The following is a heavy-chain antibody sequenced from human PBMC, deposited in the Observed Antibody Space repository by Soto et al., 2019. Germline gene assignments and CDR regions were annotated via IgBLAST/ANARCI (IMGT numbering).Heavy chain of an antibody. V-gene: IGHV4-59*01. Sequence: QVQLQESGPGLVKPSETLSLTCTVSGGSISSYYWSWIRQPPGKGLEWIGYIYYSGSTNYNPSLKSRVTISVDTSKNQFSLKLSSVTAADTAVYYCAVLVAGQHRWGQGTLVTVSS. CDR3: AVLVAGQHR. D-gene: IGHD6-19*01. CDR1: GGSISSYY. CDR2: IYYSGST. J-gene: IGHJ4*02.